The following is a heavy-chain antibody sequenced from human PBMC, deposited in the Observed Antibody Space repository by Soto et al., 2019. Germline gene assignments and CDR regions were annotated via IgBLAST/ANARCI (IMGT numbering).Heavy chain of an antibody. V-gene: IGHV3-23*04. CDR3: ATLSSSARIPHY. Sequence: EVQLVLSGGGLVQPRGSLRLSCAASGFNFRNYGMSWVRQTPGMGLEWVSGISGTGGITYYADSVKGRFTISRDNSKNTLYLHMNSLRAEDTAVYYCATLSSSARIPHYWGQGTLVTVSS. CDR1: GFNFRNYG. D-gene: IGHD6-13*01. J-gene: IGHJ4*02. CDR2: ISGTGGIT.